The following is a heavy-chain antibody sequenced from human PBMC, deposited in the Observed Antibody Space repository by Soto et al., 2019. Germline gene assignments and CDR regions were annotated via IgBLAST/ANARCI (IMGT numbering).Heavy chain of an antibody. D-gene: IGHD3-22*01. CDR3: ARGRLGSMSWFDP. J-gene: IGHJ5*02. Sequence: QMQLVQSGAEVKKPGSSVKVSCKASGGTSSTYSISWVRQGPGQGLEWMGEITPIFGTAYYSQKFQDRVTISADASTTTVQMELSSLRSDDTAVYYCARGRLGSMSWFDPGGQGTVVTVSS. V-gene: IGHV1-69*01. CDR1: GGTSSTYS. CDR2: ITPIFGTA.